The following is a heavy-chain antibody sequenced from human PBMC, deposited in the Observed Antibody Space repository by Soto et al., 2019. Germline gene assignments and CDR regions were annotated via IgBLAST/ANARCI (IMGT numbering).Heavy chain of an antibody. CDR2: IYYSGST. D-gene: IGHD2-15*01. CDR1: GGSVSSGSYY. V-gene: IGHV4-61*01. Sequence: PSETLSLTCTVSGGSVSSGSYYWSWIRQPPGKGLEWIGYIYYSGSTIYNPSLKSRVTISVDTSKNQFSLKLSSVTAADTAVYYCARDSCSGGSCYSPLVAFDIWGQGTMVTVSS. J-gene: IGHJ3*02. CDR3: ARDSCSGGSCYSPLVAFDI.